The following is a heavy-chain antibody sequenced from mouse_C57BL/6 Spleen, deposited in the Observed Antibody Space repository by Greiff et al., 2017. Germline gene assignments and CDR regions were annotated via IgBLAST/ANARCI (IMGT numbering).Heavy chain of an antibody. CDR1: GFTFSDYY. CDR2: INYDGSST. Sequence: EVQVVESEGGLVQPGSSMKLSCTASGFTFSDYYMAWVRQVPEKGLEWVANINYDGSSTYYLDSLKSRFIISRDNAKNILYLQMSSLKSEDTATYYGARGGGLGRAYYYAMDYWGQGTSVTVSS. CDR3: ARGGGLGRAYYYAMDY. V-gene: IGHV5-16*01. D-gene: IGHD4-1*01. J-gene: IGHJ4*01.